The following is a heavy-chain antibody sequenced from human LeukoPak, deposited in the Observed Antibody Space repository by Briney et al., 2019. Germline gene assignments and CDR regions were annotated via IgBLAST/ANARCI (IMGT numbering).Heavy chain of an antibody. CDR3: YSMIVVTIRVINDY. CDR1: GFTLSSYA. Sequence: GRSLRLSCAASGFTLSSYAMHWVRQAPGKGLEWVAVISYDGSNIYYADSVKGRFTISRDNSKNTLSLQMNSLRAEDTAVYYCYSMIVVTIRVINDYWGQGTLVTVSS. J-gene: IGHJ4*02. V-gene: IGHV3-30-3*01. CDR2: ISYDGSNI. D-gene: IGHD3-22*01.